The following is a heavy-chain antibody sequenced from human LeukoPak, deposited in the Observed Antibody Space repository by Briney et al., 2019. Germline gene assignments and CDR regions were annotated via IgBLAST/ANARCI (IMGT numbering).Heavy chain of an antibody. J-gene: IGHJ4*02. CDR3: ARLGDQRALDY. CDR1: GSSFTTYW. V-gene: IGHV5-51*01. CDR2: IYPGDSDT. Sequence: GASLQISCQCSGSSFTTYWIGWVRQLPGKGLEWMGIIYPGDSDTRNSPSFQGQVTISADKSISTAYLQWNSLKASDTATYYCARLGDQRALDYWGQGTLVTVSS.